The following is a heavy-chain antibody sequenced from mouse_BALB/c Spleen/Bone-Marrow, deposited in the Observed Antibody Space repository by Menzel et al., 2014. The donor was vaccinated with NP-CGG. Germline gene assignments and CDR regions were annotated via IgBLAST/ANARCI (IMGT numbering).Heavy chain of an antibody. CDR2: ISSGGSYT. CDR1: GFTLSSYA. D-gene: IGHD1-1*01. Sequence: EVQRVESGGGLVKPGGSLKLSCAASGFTLSSYAMSWVRQTPGKRLEWVATISSGGSYTYYPDSVKGRFTISRDNAKNTLYLQMSSLRSEDTAMYYCARQLLRYYFDYWGQGTTLTVSS. J-gene: IGHJ2*01. V-gene: IGHV5-9-3*01. CDR3: ARQLLRYYFDY.